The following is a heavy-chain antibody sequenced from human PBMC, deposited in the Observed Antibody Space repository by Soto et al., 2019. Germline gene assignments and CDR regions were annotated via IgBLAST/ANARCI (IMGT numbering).Heavy chain of an antibody. CDR2: INHSGST. D-gene: IGHD3-10*01. CDR3: AAEAGVWFGELLGEGDYYYGMDV. J-gene: IGHJ6*02. CDR1: GGSFSGYY. Sequence: SETLSLTCAVYGGSFSGYYWSWIRQPPGKGLEWIGEINHSGSTNYNPSLKSRVTISVDTSKNQFSLKLSSVTAADTAVYYCAAEAGVWFGELLGEGDYYYGMDVWGQGTTVTVSS. V-gene: IGHV4-34*01.